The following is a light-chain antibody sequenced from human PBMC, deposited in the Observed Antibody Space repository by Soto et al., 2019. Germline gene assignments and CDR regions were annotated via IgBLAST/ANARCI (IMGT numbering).Light chain of an antibody. V-gene: IGKV3-15*01. CDR2: CAS. CDR3: QQYNNWPKR. J-gene: IGKJ1*01. Sequence: EIVMTQSPATLSVSPGERATLSCRASQSVSSNLAWYQQKPGQAPRLLIYCASTRATGIPARFSGSGSGTELTITISSLQSEDFAVYYCQQYNNWPKRFGQWTKVEIK. CDR1: QSVSSN.